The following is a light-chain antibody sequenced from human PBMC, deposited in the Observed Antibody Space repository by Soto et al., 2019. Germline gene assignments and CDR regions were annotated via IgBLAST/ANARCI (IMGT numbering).Light chain of an antibody. CDR1: QSVRSSF. CDR3: QQYDSSPWT. J-gene: IGKJ1*01. V-gene: IGKV3-20*01. CDR2: GAS. Sequence: ESVLTQSPGTLSLSPGERATLSCRASQSVRSSFLAWYQLKPGQAPRLLIYGASSRATGIPDRFSGSWSGTDFTLTISGLEPEDFAVYYCQQYDSSPWTFGQGTKVEIK.